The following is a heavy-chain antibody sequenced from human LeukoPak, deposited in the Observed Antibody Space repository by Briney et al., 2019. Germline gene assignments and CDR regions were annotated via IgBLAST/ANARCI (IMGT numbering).Heavy chain of an antibody. V-gene: IGHV4-39*01. CDR3: ARQGRVDDWDSDY. D-gene: IGHD1-26*01. J-gene: IGHJ4*02. CDR1: GGSISSSSYY. CDR2: IYHSGST. Sequence: SETLSLTCTVSGGSISSSSYYWGWIRQPPGKGLEWIGSIYHSGSTYYNPSLKSRVTMSVDTSKNQFSLKLSSVTAADTAVYYCARQGRVDDWDSDYWGQGTLVTVSS.